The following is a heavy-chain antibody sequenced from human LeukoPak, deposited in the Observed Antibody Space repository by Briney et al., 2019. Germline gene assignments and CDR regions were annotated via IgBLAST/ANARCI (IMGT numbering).Heavy chain of an antibody. D-gene: IGHD2/OR15-2a*01. CDR3: AREGIYLKSSLED. Sequence: PGGSLRLSCTASGFTFSSYGMHWVRQAPGNGLEWVATIWYEERTKYYIDSVKGRFTISRDNSKNTFYLRMNSLRVDDTATYYRAREGIYLKSSLEDWGQGTPVTVSS. CDR1: GFTFSSYG. CDR2: IWYEERTK. J-gene: IGHJ4*02. V-gene: IGHV3-33*01.